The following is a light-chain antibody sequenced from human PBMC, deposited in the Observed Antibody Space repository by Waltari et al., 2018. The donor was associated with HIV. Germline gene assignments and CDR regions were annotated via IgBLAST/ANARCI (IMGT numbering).Light chain of an antibody. J-gene: IGLJ3*02. Sequence: QSVLTPPPSVSGAPGQRVTVSCTGSDSNIGSTYDVHWYHLLPGKAPKLLIYANNNRPSGVPDRFSGSKSGASASLAITGLQAEDEADYSCQSYDSRLSAWVFGGGTKVTVL. CDR2: ANN. CDR1: DSNIGSTYD. V-gene: IGLV1-40*01. CDR3: QSYDSRLSAWV.